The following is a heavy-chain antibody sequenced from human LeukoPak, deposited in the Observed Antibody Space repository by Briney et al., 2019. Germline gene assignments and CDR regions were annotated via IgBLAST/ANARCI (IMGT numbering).Heavy chain of an antibody. V-gene: IGHV3-30*02. CDR1: GFTFSNAW. J-gene: IGHJ3*01. D-gene: IGHD3-3*01. Sequence: GGSLRLSCAASGFTFSNAWMSWVRQAPGKGLEWVAFIRYDGNNKYYADSVKGRFTISRDNSKNTLYLQINSLRAEDTAVYYCTRDRVWSGYNPLASPDAFDLWGQGTMVTVSS. CDR2: IRYDGNNK. CDR3: TRDRVWSGYNPLASPDAFDL.